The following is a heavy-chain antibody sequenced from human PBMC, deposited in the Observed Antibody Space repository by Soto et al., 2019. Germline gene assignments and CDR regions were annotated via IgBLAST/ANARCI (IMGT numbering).Heavy chain of an antibody. V-gene: IGHV3-53*01. J-gene: IGHJ6*02. CDR3: ARDLITIFGVAPKKTYYYYGMDV. D-gene: IGHD3-3*01. CDR2: IYSGGST. Sequence: PGGSLRLSCAASGFTVSSNYMSWVRQAPGKGLEWVSVIYSGGSTYYADSVKGRFTISRDNSKNTLYLQMNSLRAEDTAVYYCARDLITIFGVAPKKTYYYYGMDVWGQGTTVTVSS. CDR1: GFTVSSNY.